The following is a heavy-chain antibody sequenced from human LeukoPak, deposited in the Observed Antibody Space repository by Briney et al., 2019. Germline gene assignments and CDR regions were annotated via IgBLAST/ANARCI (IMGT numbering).Heavy chain of an antibody. Sequence: GGSLRLSCLPSGFTFSNYAMTWVRQAPGKGLEWVSSISGSGGTSYYADSVKGRFTISRDSAKNMLFLQMNRLRAEDTAVYYCAKSPYFYNSGRSVDVWGKGTTVTVSS. CDR2: ISGSGGTS. CDR1: GFTFSNYA. D-gene: IGHD3-10*01. J-gene: IGHJ6*04. CDR3: AKSPYFYNSGRSVDV. V-gene: IGHV3-23*01.